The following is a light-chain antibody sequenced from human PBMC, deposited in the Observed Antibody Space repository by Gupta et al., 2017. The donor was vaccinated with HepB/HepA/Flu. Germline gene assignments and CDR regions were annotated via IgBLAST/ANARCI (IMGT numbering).Light chain of an antibody. CDR3: QQRYDWPIT. Sequence: EIVLTQSPGTLSLSPGERATLSCRASQSISNFLAWYQQTPGQAPRLLIYGASNRATGIPARFSGSGSGTDFTLTISNLEPEDFAVYYCQQRYDWPITFGGGTKVEIK. J-gene: IGKJ4*01. CDR2: GAS. V-gene: IGKV3-11*01. CDR1: QSISNF.